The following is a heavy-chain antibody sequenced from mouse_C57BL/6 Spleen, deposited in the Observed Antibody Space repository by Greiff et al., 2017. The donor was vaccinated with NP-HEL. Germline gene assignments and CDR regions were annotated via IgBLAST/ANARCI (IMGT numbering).Heavy chain of an antibody. J-gene: IGHJ3*01. V-gene: IGHV3-1*01. CDR3: ARGGSGLRRGFAY. Sequence: EVQLQQSGPGMVKPSQSLSVTCTVTGYSITSGYDWHWIRHFPGNKLEWMGYISYSGSTNYNPSLKSRISITHDTSKNHFFLKLNSVTTEDTATYYCARGGSGLRRGFAYWGQGTLVTVSA. CDR1: GYSITSGYD. D-gene: IGHD2-2*01. CDR2: ISYSGST.